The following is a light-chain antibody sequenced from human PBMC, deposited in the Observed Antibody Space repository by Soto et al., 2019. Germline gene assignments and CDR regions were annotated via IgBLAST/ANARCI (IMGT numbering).Light chain of an antibody. V-gene: IGLV2-14*01. J-gene: IGLJ1*01. CDR1: SSDVVVYTS. CDR2: EVS. Sequence: QSVLTQPASVSGSPGQSTTISCTGTSSDVVVYTSVSWYQQHPGKAPKLMIYEVSNRPSGVSNRFSGSKSANTASLTISGLQAEDEAHYYCTSYTSDNRSYVFGTGTKVTVL. CDR3: TSYTSDNRSYV.